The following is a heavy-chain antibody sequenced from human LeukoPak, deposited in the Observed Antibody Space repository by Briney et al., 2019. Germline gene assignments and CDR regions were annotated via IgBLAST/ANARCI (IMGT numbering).Heavy chain of an antibody. D-gene: IGHD5-18*01. CDR1: GFTVSSNY. Sequence: GGSLRLSCAASGFTVSSNYMSWVRQAPGKGLEWVSVIYSGGSTYYADSVKGRFTISRDNSKDTLYLQMSSLSAEDTAVYYCAKDSYSKGDYWGQGVLVTVSS. CDR3: AKDSYSKGDY. CDR2: IYSGGST. J-gene: IGHJ4*02. V-gene: IGHV3-66*01.